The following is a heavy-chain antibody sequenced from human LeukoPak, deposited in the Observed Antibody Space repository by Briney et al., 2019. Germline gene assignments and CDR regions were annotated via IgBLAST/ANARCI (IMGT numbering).Heavy chain of an antibody. J-gene: IGHJ3*02. CDR1: GGSISSGSYY. V-gene: IGHV4-61*02. Sequence: SETLSLTCTVSGGSISSGSYYWSWIRQPAGKGLEWIGRIYTSGSTNYNPSLKSRVTISVDTSKNQFSLKLSSVTAADTAVYYCAKGYCSGGSCYKGDAFDIWGQGTMVTVSS. CDR2: IYTSGST. CDR3: AKGYCSGGSCYKGDAFDI. D-gene: IGHD2-15*01.